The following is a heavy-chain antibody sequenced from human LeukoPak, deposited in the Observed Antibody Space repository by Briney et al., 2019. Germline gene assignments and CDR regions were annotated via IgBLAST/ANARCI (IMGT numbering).Heavy chain of an antibody. Sequence: ASVKVSCKASGYTFTSYCMHWVRQAPGQGLEWMGIINPSGGSTSYAQKFQGRVTMTRDTSTSTVYMELSSLRSEDTAVYYCASVDTAMVFDYWGQGTLVTVSS. V-gene: IGHV1-46*01. J-gene: IGHJ4*02. CDR3: ASVDTAMVFDY. D-gene: IGHD5-18*01. CDR2: INPSGGST. CDR1: GYTFTSYC.